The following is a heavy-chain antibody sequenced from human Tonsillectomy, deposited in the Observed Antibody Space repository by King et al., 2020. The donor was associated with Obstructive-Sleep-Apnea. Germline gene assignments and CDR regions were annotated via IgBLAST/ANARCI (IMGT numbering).Heavy chain of an antibody. Sequence: VQLVESGGGLVKPGGSLRLSCAASGFTFSSYTMNWVRQAPGKGLEWVSSISASSSYKFYADSVKGRFTISRDNAKNSVYLKMNSLRAEDTAVYYCAMDEWDCSGWCEYTKTSYGMDVWGQGTTVTVSS. D-gene: IGHD6-19*01. J-gene: IGHJ6*02. CDR2: ISASSSYK. CDR1: GFTFSSYT. V-gene: IGHV3-21*01. CDR3: AMDEWDCSGWCEYTKTSYGMDV.